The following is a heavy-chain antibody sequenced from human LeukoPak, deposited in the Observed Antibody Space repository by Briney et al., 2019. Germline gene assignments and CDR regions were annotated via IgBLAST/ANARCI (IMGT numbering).Heavy chain of an antibody. CDR3: ASPWGYGSGI. V-gene: IGHV4-34*01. J-gene: IGHJ4*02. CDR1: GGSFSGYY. D-gene: IGHD3-10*01. CDR2: ISHSGST. Sequence: SETLSLTCAVYGGSFSGYYWSWIRQPPGKGLEWIGEISHSGSTNYNPSLKSRVTISVDTSKKQFSLKLSSVTAADTAMYYCASPWGYGSGIWGQGTLVTVSS.